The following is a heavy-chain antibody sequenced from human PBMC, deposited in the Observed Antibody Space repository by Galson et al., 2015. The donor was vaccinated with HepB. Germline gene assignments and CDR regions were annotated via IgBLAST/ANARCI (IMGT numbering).Heavy chain of an antibody. CDR3: AKREGVGSSWHYFDY. Sequence: SLRLSCAASGFTFSSYGMHWVRQAPGKGLEWVAFIQFDGSNKYYADSVKGRFTISRDNSKSTLSLQMNSLRAEDTAVYYCAKREGVGSSWHYFDYWGQGTLVTVSS. J-gene: IGHJ4*02. CDR1: GFTFSSYG. V-gene: IGHV3-30*02. D-gene: IGHD6-13*01. CDR2: IQFDGSNK.